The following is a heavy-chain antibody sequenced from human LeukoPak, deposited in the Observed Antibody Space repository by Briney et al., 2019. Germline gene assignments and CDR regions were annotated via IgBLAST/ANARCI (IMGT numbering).Heavy chain of an antibody. Sequence: GGSLRLSCAASGFTFSSYGMSWVRQAPGKGLEWVSAISGSGGSTYYADSVKGRFTISRDNAKNSLYLQLNSLRAEDTAVYYCARVRYYYYMDVWGKGTTVTVSS. CDR1: GFTFSSYG. CDR2: ISGSGGST. J-gene: IGHJ6*03. CDR3: ARVRYYYYMDV. V-gene: IGHV3-23*01.